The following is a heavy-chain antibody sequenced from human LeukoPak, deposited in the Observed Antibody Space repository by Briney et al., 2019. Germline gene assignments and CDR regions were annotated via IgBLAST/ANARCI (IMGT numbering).Heavy chain of an antibody. D-gene: IGHD1/OR15-1a*01. CDR2: IFYRESFSYGGTT. CDR3: ARQISGNKDY. CDR1: GVAISSYY. V-gene: IGHV4-59*04. J-gene: IGHJ4*02. Sequence: SETLSLTCTVSGVAISSYYWIWIRQSPGRGLEYIGSIFYRESFSYGGTTFYNPSLQSRVTISVDTSKNAFSLRLSSVTAADTAVYYCARQISGNKDYWGQGILVTVSS.